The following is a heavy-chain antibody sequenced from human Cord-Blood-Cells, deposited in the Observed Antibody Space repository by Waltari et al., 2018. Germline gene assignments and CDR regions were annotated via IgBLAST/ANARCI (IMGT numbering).Heavy chain of an antibody. CDR3: AKDLLSGSYGGY. Sequence: QVQLVESGGGVVQPGRSLRLSCAASGFTFSSYGLHWVRQAPGKGLEWVGVISYDGNNKYYADAVKGRFTISRDNSKNTLYLQMNSLRAEDTAVYYCAKDLLSGSYGGYWGQGTLVTVSS. V-gene: IGHV3-30*18. CDR2: ISYDGNNK. CDR1: GFTFSSYG. J-gene: IGHJ4*02. D-gene: IGHD1-26*01.